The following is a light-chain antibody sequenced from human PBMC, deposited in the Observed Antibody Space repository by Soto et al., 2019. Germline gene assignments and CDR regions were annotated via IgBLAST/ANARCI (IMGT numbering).Light chain of an antibody. Sequence: DIQMTQSPSTLSGSVGDRVTITGRASKTISSWLAWYQQKPGKAPKLLIYKASTLKSGVPSRFSGSGSGTEFTLTISSLQPDDFATYYCQHYNSYSEAFGHGTKVELK. CDR2: KAS. CDR1: KTISSW. CDR3: QHYNSYSEA. J-gene: IGKJ1*01. V-gene: IGKV1-5*03.